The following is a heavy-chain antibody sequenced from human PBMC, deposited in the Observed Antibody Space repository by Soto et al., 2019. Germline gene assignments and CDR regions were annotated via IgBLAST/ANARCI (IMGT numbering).Heavy chain of an antibody. CDR1: GYTFTNYD. D-gene: IGHD4-17*01. V-gene: IGHV1-8*01. CDR3: ARAFGDLDY. Sequence: QVHLVQSGADVKKPGASVKVSCKASGYTFTNYDINWVRQASGQGLEWMGWMNLKSGNTGFAQKFQGRVTLTRDTSISTAFMELSNLGSDDTAVYYCARAFGDLDYWGQGSLITVSS. CDR2: MNLKSGNT. J-gene: IGHJ4*02.